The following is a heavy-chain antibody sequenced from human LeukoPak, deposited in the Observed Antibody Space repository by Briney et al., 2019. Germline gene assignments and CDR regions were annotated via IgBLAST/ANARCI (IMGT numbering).Heavy chain of an antibody. CDR1: GFTFSSYS. Sequence: KAGGSLRLSCAASGFTFSSYSMNWVRQAPGKGLEWVSSISSSSSYIYYADSVKGRFTISRDNDKNSLYLQMNSLRAEDTAVYYCARHIATIAAAAVDYWGQGTRVTVSS. CDR3: ARHIATIAAAAVDY. CDR2: ISSSSSYI. D-gene: IGHD6-13*01. J-gene: IGHJ4*02. V-gene: IGHV3-21*01.